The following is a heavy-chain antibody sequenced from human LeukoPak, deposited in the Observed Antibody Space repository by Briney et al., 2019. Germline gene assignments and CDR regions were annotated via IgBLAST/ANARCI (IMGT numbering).Heavy chain of an antibody. Sequence: GGSLRLSCAASGFTVSGNYMSWVRQAPGKGLEWVSLIYSGGTTYYADSVKGRFTISRDNSKNTLYLQMNSLRAEDTAVYYCARTYYDSGSLIENWGQGTLVTVSS. CDR2: IYSGGTT. J-gene: IGHJ4*02. V-gene: IGHV3-53*01. D-gene: IGHD3-10*01. CDR1: GFTVSGNY. CDR3: ARTYYDSGSLIEN.